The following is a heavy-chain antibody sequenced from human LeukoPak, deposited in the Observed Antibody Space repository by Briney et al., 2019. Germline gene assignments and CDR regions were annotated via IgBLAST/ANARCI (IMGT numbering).Heavy chain of an antibody. D-gene: IGHD6-19*01. V-gene: IGHV4-59*01. CDR3: ATSAGSGWYGIDS. Sequence: SETLSLTCTVSGGSITNYYWSWIRQPPGKGLEWIGYVYYTGNTNYNPSLKSRVTISLDTSKNQFSLKLTSVTAADTAMYYCATSAGSGWYGIDSWGQGTLVTVSS. J-gene: IGHJ4*02. CDR2: VYYTGNT. CDR1: GGSITNYY.